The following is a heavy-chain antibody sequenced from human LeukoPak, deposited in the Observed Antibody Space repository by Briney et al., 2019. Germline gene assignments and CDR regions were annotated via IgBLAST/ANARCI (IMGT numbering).Heavy chain of an antibody. CDR1: GFTFSSYS. V-gene: IGHV3-21*04. J-gene: IGHJ4*02. CDR2: ISSSSSYI. CDR3: ARDWKSDILTGYPFFDH. Sequence: GGSLRLSCAASGFTFSSYSMNWVRQAPGKGLEWVSSISSSSSYIYYADSVKGRFTISRDNAKNSLYLQMNSLRAEDTAVYYCARDWKSDILTGYPFFDHWGQGTLVTVSS. D-gene: IGHD3-9*01.